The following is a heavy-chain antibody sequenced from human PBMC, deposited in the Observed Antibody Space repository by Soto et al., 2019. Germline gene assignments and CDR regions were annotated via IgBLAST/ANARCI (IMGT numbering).Heavy chain of an antibody. CDR3: ARHATRRNEREPYWFDP. CDR2: IYYSGST. Sequence: QLQLQESGPGLVKPSETLSLTCTVSGGSISSSSYYWGWLRQPPGKGLEWIGSIYYSGSTYYNPSLNSRLTISVDTSKHQFTLKRSSVTAADTAVYYCARHATRRNEREPYWFDPWGQGTLVTVSS. CDR1: GGSISSSSYY. D-gene: IGHD1-1*01. J-gene: IGHJ5*02. V-gene: IGHV4-39*01.